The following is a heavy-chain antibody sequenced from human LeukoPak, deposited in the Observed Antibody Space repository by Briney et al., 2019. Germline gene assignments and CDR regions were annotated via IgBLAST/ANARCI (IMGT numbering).Heavy chain of an antibody. V-gene: IGHV4-28*05. CDR1: GYSISSSNY. CDR3: ARKATTGPTKAAFDI. J-gene: IGHJ3*02. Sequence: PSETLSLTCAVSGYSISSSNYWAWIRQPPGKGLEWIGHIYYSGSIYYNPSLKSRVTMSVDTSKSQFSLKLSSVTAVDTAVYYCARKATTGPTKAAFDIWGQGTMVTVSS. D-gene: IGHD4-17*01. CDR2: IYYSGSI.